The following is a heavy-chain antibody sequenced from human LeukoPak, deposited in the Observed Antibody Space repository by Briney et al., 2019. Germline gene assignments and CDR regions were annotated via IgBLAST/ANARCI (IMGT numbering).Heavy chain of an antibody. Sequence: PGGSLRLSCAASGFTFRSYGMSWVRQAPGKGLEWVSAISGSAVSTYYADSVKGRFTISRDNSKNTLYLQMNSLRAEDTAVYYCAKDMRGLGAGEFGDFDYWGQGTLVTVSS. CDR1: GFTFRSYG. CDR3: AKDMRGLGAGEFGDFDY. CDR2: ISGSAVST. J-gene: IGHJ4*02. V-gene: IGHV3-23*01. D-gene: IGHD3-10*01.